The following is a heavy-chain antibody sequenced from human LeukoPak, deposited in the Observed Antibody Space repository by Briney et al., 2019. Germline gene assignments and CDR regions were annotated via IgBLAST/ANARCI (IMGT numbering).Heavy chain of an antibody. CDR1: GFTFSSYA. CDR2: NSGSGDST. Sequence: PGGSLRLSCAASGFTFSSYAMSWVRQAPGKGLEWVSANSGSGDSTYYADSVKGRFTISRDNSRNTLCLQMNDLRAEDTAVYYCAKPCRSGLSPFDAFDIWGQGTMVTVSS. CDR3: AKPCRSGLSPFDAFDI. V-gene: IGHV3-23*01. D-gene: IGHD6-19*01. J-gene: IGHJ3*02.